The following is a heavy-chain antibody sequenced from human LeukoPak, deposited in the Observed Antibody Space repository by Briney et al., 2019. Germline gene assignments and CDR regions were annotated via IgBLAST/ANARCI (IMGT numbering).Heavy chain of an antibody. V-gene: IGHV3-11*01. CDR2: ITTSATTI. CDR3: ARARGYCSGGFCYAYYFDY. CDR1: GFTVSSTY. Sequence: GGSLRLSCAASGFTVSSTYMSWIRQAPGKGLEWTSYITTSATTIYYADSVKGRFTMSRDNAKNSLFLQMNSLRAEDTAVYYCARARGYCSGGFCYAYYFDYWGQGTLVTVSS. D-gene: IGHD2-15*01. J-gene: IGHJ4*02.